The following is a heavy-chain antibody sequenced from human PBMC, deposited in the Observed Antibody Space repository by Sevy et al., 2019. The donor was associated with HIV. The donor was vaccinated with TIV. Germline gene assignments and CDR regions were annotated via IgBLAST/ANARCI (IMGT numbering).Heavy chain of an antibody. CDR3: TRERGGAASRFDY. D-gene: IGHD2-2*01. CDR2: ITSKSFGGTK. Sequence: GGSLRLSCTASGFTFADYPINWLRQAPGKGLEWVGFITSKSFGGTKEYAASVKGRFTISRDDSKSIAYLQMNSLKAEDTAVYYCTRERGGAASRFDYWGQGTLVTVS. V-gene: IGHV3-49*03. CDR1: GFTFADYP. J-gene: IGHJ4*02.